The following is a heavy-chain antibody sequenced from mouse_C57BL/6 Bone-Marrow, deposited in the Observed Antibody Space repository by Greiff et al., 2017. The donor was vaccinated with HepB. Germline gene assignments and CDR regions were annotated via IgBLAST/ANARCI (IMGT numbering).Heavy chain of an antibody. CDR1: GYTFTSYW. CDR3: ARYYYGSGYFDV. J-gene: IGHJ1*03. CDR2: IYPGNSDT. V-gene: IGHV1-5*01. D-gene: IGHD1-1*01. Sequence: EVQLQQSGTVLARPGASVKMSCKTSGYTFTSYWMHWVKQRPGQGLEWIGAIYPGNSDTSYNQKFKGKAKLTAVTSASTAYMELSSLTSEDSAVYYCARYYYGSGYFDVWGTGTTVTVSS.